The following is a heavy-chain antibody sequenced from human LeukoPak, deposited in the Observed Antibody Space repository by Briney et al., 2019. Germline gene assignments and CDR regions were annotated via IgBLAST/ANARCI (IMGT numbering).Heavy chain of an antibody. CDR3: ARGLSRGDYYGSENDY. J-gene: IGHJ4*02. CDR1: GGSISSYY. Sequence: SETLSLTCTVSGGSISSYYWSWIRQPPGKGLEWIGYIYYSGSTNYNPSLKSRVTISVDTSKNQFSLKLSSVTAADTAVYYCARGLSRGDYYGSENDYWGQGTLVTVSS. D-gene: IGHD3-10*01. CDR2: IYYSGST. V-gene: IGHV4-59*01.